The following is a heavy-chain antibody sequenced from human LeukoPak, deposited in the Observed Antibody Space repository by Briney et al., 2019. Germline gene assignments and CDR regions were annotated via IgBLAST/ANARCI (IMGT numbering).Heavy chain of an antibody. D-gene: IGHD6-6*01. V-gene: IGHV3-7*01. CDR1: RFTFTNYW. J-gene: IGHJ4*02. CDR3: ARIGYSSSSLDY. CDR2: INQDGSVN. Sequence: GRSLRLSCAASRFTFTNYWMSWVRQAPGKGLEWVANINQDGSVNYYMDSIKGRFTISRDNAKNSLFLQMNGLRADDTAVYYCARIGYSSSSLDYWGQGTLVTVSS.